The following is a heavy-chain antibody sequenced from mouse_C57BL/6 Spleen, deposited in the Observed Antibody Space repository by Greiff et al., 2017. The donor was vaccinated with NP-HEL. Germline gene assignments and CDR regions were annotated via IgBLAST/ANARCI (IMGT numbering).Heavy chain of an antibody. D-gene: IGHD1-1*01. V-gene: IGHV5-4*01. CDR2: ISDGGSYT. J-gene: IGHJ3*01. Sequence: EVKLMESGGGLVKPGGSLKLSCAASGFTFSSYAMSWVRQTPEKRLEWVATISDGGSYTYYPDNVKGRFTISRDNAKNNLYLQMSHLKSEDTAMYYCARDRGRGAWFADWGQGTLVTVSA. CDR1: GFTFSSYA. CDR3: ARDRGRGAWFAD.